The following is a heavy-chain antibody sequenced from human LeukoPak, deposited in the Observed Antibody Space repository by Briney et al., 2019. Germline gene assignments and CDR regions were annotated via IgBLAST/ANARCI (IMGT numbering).Heavy chain of an antibody. J-gene: IGHJ4*02. V-gene: IGHV4-30-2*01. Sequence: PSETLSLTCAVSGGSISSGGYSWSWIRQPPGKGLEWIGYIYRSGSTYYNPSLKSRVTISVDRSKNQFSLKLSSVTAADTAVYYCASLNCSSTSCYFDYWGQGTLVTVSS. CDR3: ASLNCSSTSCYFDY. CDR2: IYRSGST. D-gene: IGHD2-2*01. CDR1: GGSISSGGYS.